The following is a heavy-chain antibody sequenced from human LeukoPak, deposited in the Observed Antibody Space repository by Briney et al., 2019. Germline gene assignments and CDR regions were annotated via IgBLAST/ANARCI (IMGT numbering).Heavy chain of an antibody. CDR3: ARNVGFNDY. V-gene: IGHV4-34*01. CDR1: GGSFSGYF. D-gene: IGHD1-26*01. Sequence: SETLSLTCAVYGGSFSGYFWSWIRQPPGKGLEWIGEINHSGSTNYNPSLKSRVTISVDTSKNQFSLKLSSVTAADTAVYYCARNVGFNDYWGQGTLVTVSS. J-gene: IGHJ4*02. CDR2: INHSGST.